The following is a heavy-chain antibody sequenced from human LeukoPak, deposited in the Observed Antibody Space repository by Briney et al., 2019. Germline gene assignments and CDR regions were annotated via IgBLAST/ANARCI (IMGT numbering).Heavy chain of an antibody. CDR3: ARLLGYCSSTSCRDY. J-gene: IGHJ4*02. CDR1: GGSISSSSYY. Sequence: SETLSLTCTVSGGSISSSSYYWGWIRQPPGKGLEWIGSIYYSGSTYYNPSLKSRVTISVDTSKNQFSLKLSSVTAADTAVYYCARLLGYCSSTSCRDYWGQGTLATVSS. D-gene: IGHD2-2*01. V-gene: IGHV4-39*01. CDR2: IYYSGST.